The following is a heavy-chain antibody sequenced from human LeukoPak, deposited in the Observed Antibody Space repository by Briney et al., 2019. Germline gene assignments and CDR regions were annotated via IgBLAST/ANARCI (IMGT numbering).Heavy chain of an antibody. CDR2: IYPGDSDT. Sequence: GESLKISCKGSGYRFTSYWIGWVRQMPGKGLEWMGIIYPGDSDTKYSPSFQGQVTISADKSISTAYLQWSSLKASDTAMYYCARTGYTSGWYVGSFDYWGQGTLVTVSS. J-gene: IGHJ4*02. V-gene: IGHV5-51*01. D-gene: IGHD6-19*01. CDR3: ARTGYTSGWYVGSFDY. CDR1: GYRFTSYW.